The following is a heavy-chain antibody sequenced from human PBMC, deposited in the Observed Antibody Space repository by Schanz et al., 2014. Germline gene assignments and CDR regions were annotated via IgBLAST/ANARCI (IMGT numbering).Heavy chain of an antibody. J-gene: IGHJ3*02. CDR3: ARSPLGYSASGIDPFDI. D-gene: IGHD4-4*01. V-gene: IGHV4-38-2*02. Sequence: QVQLQESGPGLVKASETLSLTCTVFGYSITSGYYWAWIRQPPGKGLEWIGNIYHSGSTNNNPSLKSRVSMSLDTSKKKFPLGLSPVTAADTAVYYCARSPLGYSASGIDPFDIWGQGTMVTVSS. CDR2: IYHSGST. CDR1: GYSITSGYY.